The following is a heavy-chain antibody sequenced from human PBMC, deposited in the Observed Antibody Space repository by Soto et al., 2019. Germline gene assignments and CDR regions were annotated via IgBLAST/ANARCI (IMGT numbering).Heavy chain of an antibody. V-gene: IGHV4-31*03. CDR1: GGSISSGGYY. Sequence: SETLSLTCTVSGGSISSGGYYWSWIRQHPGKGLEWIGYIYYSGSTYYNPSLKSRVTISVDTSKNQFSLKLSSVTAADTAVYYCARVSSEEQLVRFDYWGQGTLVTVSS. CDR3: ARVSSEEQLVRFDY. J-gene: IGHJ4*02. CDR2: IYYSGST. D-gene: IGHD6-6*01.